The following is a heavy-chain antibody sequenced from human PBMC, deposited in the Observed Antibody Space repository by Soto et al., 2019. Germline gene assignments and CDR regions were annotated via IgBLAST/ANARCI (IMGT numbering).Heavy chain of an antibody. CDR3: ARVVPGAEAWFGP. CDR2: ISLYSDGA. J-gene: IGHJ5*02. CDR1: GYTFSNYG. D-gene: IGHD2-2*01. Sequence: AAVKVSCKSSGYTFSNYGITWVRQAPGQPLEWLGWISLYSDGANYAQKFQGRVSMTTDTSTTTAYMELRSLRSDDTAVYYCARVVPGAEAWFGPWGQGTLVTVSS. V-gene: IGHV1-18*01.